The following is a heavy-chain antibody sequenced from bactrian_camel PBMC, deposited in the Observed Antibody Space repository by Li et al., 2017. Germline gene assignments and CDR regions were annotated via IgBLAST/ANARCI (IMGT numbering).Heavy chain of an antibody. V-gene: IGHV3-2*01. CDR3: AAECPAWQDASSWSYQYVY. CDR2: IYTGSSPQYTGGETT. CDR1: GFTSRTYD. D-gene: IGHD6*01. J-gene: IGHJ4*01. Sequence: VQLVESGGALVQPGWSLRLSCAASGFTSRTYDMAWVRQAPGKGLGWVASIYTGSSPQYTGGETTFYADSVEGRFTISSAGNTLYLQMNNLKPEDTAMYYCAAECPAWQDASSWSYQYVYWGQGTQVTVS.